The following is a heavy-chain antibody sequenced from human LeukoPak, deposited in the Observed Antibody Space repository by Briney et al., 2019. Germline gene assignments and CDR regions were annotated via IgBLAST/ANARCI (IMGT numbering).Heavy chain of an antibody. D-gene: IGHD1-26*01. CDR2: ISSSSSYK. J-gene: IGHJ4*02. CDR1: GFTFSSYS. CDR3: ARDRADLYSGSYSDYFDY. V-gene: IGHV3-21*01. Sequence: PGGSLKLSCAASGFTFSSYSMNWVRQAPGKGLEWVSFISSSSSYKYYADSVKGRFTISRDNAKNSLYLQMNSLRAEDTAVYYCARDRADLYSGSYSDYFDYWGQGTLVTVSS.